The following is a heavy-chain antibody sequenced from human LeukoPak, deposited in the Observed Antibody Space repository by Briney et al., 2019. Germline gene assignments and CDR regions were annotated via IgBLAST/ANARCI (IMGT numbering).Heavy chain of an antibody. D-gene: IGHD4-17*01. CDR3: ARGRSTVTKYYFDY. CDR2: INHSGST. J-gene: IGHJ4*02. Sequence: GSLRLSCAASGFTFNYYSMNWVRQPPGKGLEWVGEINHSGSTNYNPSLKSRVTISVDTSKNQFSLKLSSVTAADTAVYYCARGRSTVTKYYFDYWGQGTLVTVSS. V-gene: IGHV4-34*01. CDR1: GFTFNYYS.